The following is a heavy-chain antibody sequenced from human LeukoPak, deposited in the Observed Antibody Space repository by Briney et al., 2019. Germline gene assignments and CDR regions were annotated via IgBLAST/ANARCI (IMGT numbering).Heavy chain of an antibody. CDR3: GKYLQTAVGANDY. Sequence: GGSLRLSCAASGFTFSSYPMNWVRQAPGRGLGGVSVISGSGGATFYGDSVQGWFTISRDNSRDTLYLQMSSLRAEDTAVYYCGKYLQTAVGANDYWGQGTLVTVSS. CDR2: ISGSGGAT. D-gene: IGHD1-26*01. CDR1: GFTFSSYP. J-gene: IGHJ4*02. V-gene: IGHV3-23*01.